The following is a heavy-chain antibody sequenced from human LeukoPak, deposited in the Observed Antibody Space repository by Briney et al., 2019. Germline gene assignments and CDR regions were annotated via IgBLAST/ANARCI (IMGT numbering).Heavy chain of an antibody. Sequence: GGSLRLSCAASGFTFSSYAMSWVRQAPGRGLEWVSGLSGRDESTYHADSVKGRFTISRDNSKKTLDLQMNSLRADDTAVYYCAKSKGRFPPDYWGQGTLVTVSS. CDR3: AKSKGRFPPDY. CDR2: LSGRDEST. V-gene: IGHV3-23*01. CDR1: GFTFSSYA. J-gene: IGHJ4*02. D-gene: IGHD3-10*01.